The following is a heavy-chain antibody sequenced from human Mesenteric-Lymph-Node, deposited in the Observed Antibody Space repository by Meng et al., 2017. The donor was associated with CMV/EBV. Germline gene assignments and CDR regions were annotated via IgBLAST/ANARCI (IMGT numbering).Heavy chain of an antibody. D-gene: IGHD3-22*01. J-gene: IGHJ4*02. V-gene: IGHV3-21*01. Sequence: GGSLRLSCEASGFSFSSQSMNWVRQAPGKGLEWVSSTSSSSSYKYYADSVRGRFIISGDNAKNSLYLQISSLRAEDTAVYYCARGGSDTSGYSPFYFDYWGQGTLVTVSS. CDR2: TSSSSSYK. CDR3: ARGGSDTSGYSPFYFDY. CDR1: GFSFSSQS.